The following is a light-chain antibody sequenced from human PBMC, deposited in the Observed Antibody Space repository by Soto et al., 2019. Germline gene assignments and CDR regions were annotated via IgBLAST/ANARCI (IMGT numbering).Light chain of an antibody. J-gene: IGLJ1*01. CDR1: SSDIGGYNY. CDR3: SSYSGSRTPYV. V-gene: IGLV2-14*01. CDR2: EVS. Sequence: QAVLTQPASVSGSPGQSITISCTGSSSDIGGYNYVSWYQQHPGKPPKLIIYEVSNRPSGVSARFSGSKSGNTASLTISGLQPEDEADYFCSSYSGSRTPYVFATGTKVTVL.